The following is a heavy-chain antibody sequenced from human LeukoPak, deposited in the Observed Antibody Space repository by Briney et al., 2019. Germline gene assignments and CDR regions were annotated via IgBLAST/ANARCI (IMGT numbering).Heavy chain of an antibody. J-gene: IGHJ4*02. CDR1: GYTFTSYG. V-gene: IGHV1-18*01. CDR3: ARRPLYYYDSSGYYYPFDH. D-gene: IGHD3-22*01. Sequence: GASVKVSCKASGYTFTSYGISWVRQAPGQGLEWMGWISAYNGNTNYAQKLQGRVTMTTDTSTSTAYMELRSLRSDDTAVYYCARRPLYYYDSSGYYYPFDHWGQGTLVTVSS. CDR2: ISAYNGNT.